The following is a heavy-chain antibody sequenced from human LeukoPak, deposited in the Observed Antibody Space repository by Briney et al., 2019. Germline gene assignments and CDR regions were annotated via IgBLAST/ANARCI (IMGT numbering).Heavy chain of an antibody. CDR2: ISSNGAKT. D-gene: IGHD5-24*01. V-gene: IGHV3-64D*09. CDR3: VKDRWVDY. CDR1: GFTFSAYA. J-gene: IGHJ4*02. Sequence: PGGSLRLSCSVSGFTFSAYAMHWVRQAPGRGLQYVSSISSNGAKTYYADSVKGRFTISRDNSKNTLYLQVSSLRLEDTAVYYCVKDRWVDYWGQGVLVTVSS.